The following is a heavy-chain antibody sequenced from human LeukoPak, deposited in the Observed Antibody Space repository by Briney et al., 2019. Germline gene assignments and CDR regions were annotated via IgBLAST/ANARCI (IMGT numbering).Heavy chain of an antibody. Sequence: ASVKVSCKASGYTFTSYDFNWLRQATGQGPEWMGWMNPNSGATGYAQKFQGRVTMTRDTSTSTVYMELSSLRSEDTAVYYCARCPGIAVAGPDYWGQGTLVTVSS. CDR1: GYTFTSYD. CDR2: MNPNSGAT. CDR3: ARCPGIAVAGPDY. D-gene: IGHD6-19*01. V-gene: IGHV1-8*01. J-gene: IGHJ4*02.